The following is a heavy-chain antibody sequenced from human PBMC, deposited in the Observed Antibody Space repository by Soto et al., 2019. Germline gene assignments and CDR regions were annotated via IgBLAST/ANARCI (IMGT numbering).Heavy chain of an antibody. CDR3: ARGQAGFGELSYWDRAEYFQH. D-gene: IGHD3-10*01. CDR2: INHSGST. CDR1: GGSFSGYY. V-gene: IGHV4-34*01. Sequence: PSETLSLTCAVYGGSFSGYYWSWIRQPPGEGLEWIGEINHSGSTNYNPSLKSRVTISVDTSKNQFSLKLSSVTAADTAVYYCARGQAGFGELSYWDRAEYFQHWGQGTLVTVSS. J-gene: IGHJ1*01.